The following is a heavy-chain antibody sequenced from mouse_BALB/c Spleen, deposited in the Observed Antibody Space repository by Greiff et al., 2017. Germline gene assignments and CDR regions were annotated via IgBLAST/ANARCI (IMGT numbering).Heavy chain of an antibody. CDR2: ISSGSSTI. Sequence: EVKVVESGGGLVQPGGSRKLSCAASGFTFSSFGMHWVRQAPEKGLEWVAYISSGSSTIYYADTVKGRFTISRDNPKNTLFLQMTSLRSEDTAMYYCARDAQFAYWGKGTLVTVSA. CDR1: GFTFSSFG. V-gene: IGHV5-17*02. CDR3: ARDAQFAY. J-gene: IGHJ3*01.